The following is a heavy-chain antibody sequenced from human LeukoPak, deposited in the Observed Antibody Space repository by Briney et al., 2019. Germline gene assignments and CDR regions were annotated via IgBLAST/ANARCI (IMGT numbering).Heavy chain of an antibody. D-gene: IGHD2-21*02. Sequence: SETLSLTCTLSGGSLSNYYWSWIRQPPGKGLEWIGYMYYTGSTYYNPSLKSRVTISVDTSKNQFSLKLRSVTAADTAVYYCASSHPLGSNNDYYTPFDYWGQGTLVTVSS. V-gene: IGHV4-59*01. CDR3: ASSHPLGSNNDYYTPFDY. J-gene: IGHJ4*02. CDR1: GGSLSNYY. CDR2: MYYTGST.